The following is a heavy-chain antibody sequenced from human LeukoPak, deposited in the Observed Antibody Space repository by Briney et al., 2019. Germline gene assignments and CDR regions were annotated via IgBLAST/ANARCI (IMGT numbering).Heavy chain of an antibody. CDR3: AREPHIAAAGRVLDY. CDR2: INHSGST. CDR1: GGSFSGYY. J-gene: IGHJ4*02. Sequence: PSETLSLTCAVYGGSFSGYYWSWIRQPPGKGLEWIGEINHSGSTNYNPSLKSRVTISVDTSKNQFSLKLSSVTAADTAVYYCAREPHIAAAGRVLDYWGQGTLVTVSS. D-gene: IGHD6-13*01. V-gene: IGHV4-34*01.